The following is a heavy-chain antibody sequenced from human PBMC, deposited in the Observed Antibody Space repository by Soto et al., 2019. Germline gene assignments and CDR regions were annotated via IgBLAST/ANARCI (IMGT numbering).Heavy chain of an antibody. Sequence: QVQLVQSGAEVKKPGSSVKVSCKASGGTLSSYAISWVRQAPGQGLEWMGGIIPIFGTANYAQKFQGRVTITADESTSTAYMELSSLRSEDTAVYYCASLSAAAGNYYYGMDVWGQGTTVTVSS. J-gene: IGHJ6*02. CDR2: IIPIFGTA. CDR3: ASLSAAAGNYYYGMDV. V-gene: IGHV1-69*19. D-gene: IGHD6-13*01. CDR1: GGTLSSYA.